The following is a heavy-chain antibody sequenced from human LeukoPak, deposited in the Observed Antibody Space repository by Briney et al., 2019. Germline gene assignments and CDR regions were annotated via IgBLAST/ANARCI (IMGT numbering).Heavy chain of an antibody. V-gene: IGHV1-46*01. CDR2: INPSGGST. D-gene: IGHD3-3*01. CDR3: ATSITILIGHYYGMDV. Sequence: ASVKVSCKASGYTFTSYYMHWVRQAPGQGLEWMGIINPSGGSTSYAQKFQGRVTMTEDTSTDTAYMELSSLRSEDTAVYYCATSITILIGHYYGMDVWGQGTTVTVSS. CDR1: GYTFTSYY. J-gene: IGHJ6*02.